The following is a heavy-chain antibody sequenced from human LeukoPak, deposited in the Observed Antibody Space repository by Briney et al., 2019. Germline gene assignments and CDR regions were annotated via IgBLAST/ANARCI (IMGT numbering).Heavy chain of an antibody. CDR1: GFTFSSYA. CDR2: ISYDGSNK. Sequence: SGRSLRLSCAASGFTFSSYAMHWVRQAPGKGLEWVAVISYDGSNKFYTDSVKGRFTISRDNSKNTLYLQMNSLRAEDTAVFYCARGRKRHFWSGSQNSWFDPWGQGALVTVSS. J-gene: IGHJ5*02. D-gene: IGHD3-3*02. V-gene: IGHV3-30*04. CDR3: ARGRKRHFWSGSQNSWFDP.